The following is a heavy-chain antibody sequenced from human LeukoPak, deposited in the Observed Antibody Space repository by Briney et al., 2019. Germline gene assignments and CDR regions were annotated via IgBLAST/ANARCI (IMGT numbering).Heavy chain of an antibody. CDR3: AGPGEEKAFDI. Sequence: GGSLRLSCAASGFTFSSYSTNWVRQAPGKGLEWVSSISSSGTYIYYADSVKGRFTISRDNAKNSLYLQMNSLRAEDTAVYYCAGPGEEKAFDIWGQGTMVTVSS. CDR1: GFTFSSYS. CDR2: ISSSGTYI. D-gene: IGHD3-10*01. J-gene: IGHJ3*02. V-gene: IGHV3-21*01.